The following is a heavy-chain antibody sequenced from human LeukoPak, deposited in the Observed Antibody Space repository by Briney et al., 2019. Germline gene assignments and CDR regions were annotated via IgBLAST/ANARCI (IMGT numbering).Heavy chain of an antibody. V-gene: IGHV3-30-3*01. J-gene: IGHJ4*02. CDR1: GFTFRSYA. CDR2: ISYDGSNR. CDR3: ATSRTFDY. Sequence: QPGRSLRLSCAASGFTFRSYAMHWVRQAPGKGLEWVAVISYDGSNRYYADAVKGRFTGSRDNSRNTRYLQMNSLRAEDTAVYYCATSRTFDYWGQGTLVTVSS. D-gene: IGHD1-1*01.